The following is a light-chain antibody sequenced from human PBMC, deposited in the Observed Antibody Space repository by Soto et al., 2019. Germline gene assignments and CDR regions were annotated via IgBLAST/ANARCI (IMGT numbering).Light chain of an antibody. CDR3: CSYVRAYRLMI. CDR1: YSDIGSYND. J-gene: IGLJ2*01. CDR2: DVS. V-gene: IGLV2-11*01. Sequence: QSALTQPRSVSGSPGQSVTISCTGTYSDIGSYNDVSWYQHHPAKAPRLMIFDVSQRPSGVPDRFSGSKSGNTASLTISGLQTEDDADYYCCSYVRAYRLMIFGEGTKLTVL.